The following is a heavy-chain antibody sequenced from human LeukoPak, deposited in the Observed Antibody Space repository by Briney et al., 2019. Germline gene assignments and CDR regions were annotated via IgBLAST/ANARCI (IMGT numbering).Heavy chain of an antibody. CDR1: GGSISSSSYY. V-gene: IGHV4-39*01. D-gene: IGHD3-10*02. Sequence: PSETLSLTCTVSGGSISSSSYYWGWIRQPPGKGLEWIGSIYYSGSTYYNPSPKSRVTISVDTSKNQFSLKLSSVTAADTAVYYCARATTMFWEGEIYYFDYWGQGTLVTVSS. CDR2: IYYSGST. CDR3: ARATTMFWEGEIYYFDY. J-gene: IGHJ4*02.